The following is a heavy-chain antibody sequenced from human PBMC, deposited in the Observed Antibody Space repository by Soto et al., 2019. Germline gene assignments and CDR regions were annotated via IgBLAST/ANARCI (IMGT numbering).Heavy chain of an antibody. J-gene: IGHJ4*02. CDR3: ARDLGGPDY. D-gene: IGHD3-16*01. CDR1: GSSLSPYW. Sequence: GALIVACSASGSSLSPYWMHWVRQVPGRGLEWVARLSSDGFGAAYADSVKGRFFISRDIARNTLSLQMNSLRADDTAVYYCARDLGGPDYWGRGTSVTVS. CDR2: LSSDGFGA. V-gene: IGHV3-74*03.